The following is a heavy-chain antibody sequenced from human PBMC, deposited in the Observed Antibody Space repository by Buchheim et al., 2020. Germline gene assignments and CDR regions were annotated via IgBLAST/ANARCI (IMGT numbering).Heavy chain of an antibody. V-gene: IGHV4-34*01. Sequence: QVQLQESGPGLLKPSETLSLTCAVYGGSFSGHYWNWIRQPPGKGLEWIGEINQSGNTNSNPSLKSRVTISLDTSKNQFSLYLTSVTAADTAVYYCATEAYSYTTSSGGAFDPWGQGTL. CDR1: GGSFSGHY. D-gene: IGHD6-6*01. CDR3: ATEAYSYTTSSGGAFDP. J-gene: IGHJ5*02. CDR2: INQSGNT.